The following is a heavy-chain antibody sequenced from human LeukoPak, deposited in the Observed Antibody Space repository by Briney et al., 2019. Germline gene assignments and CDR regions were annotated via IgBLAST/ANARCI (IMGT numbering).Heavy chain of an antibody. CDR1: GFTVISNS. CDR3: ARRAPSHDFDD. Sequence: PGGSLRLSCTVSGFTVISNSMSWVRQAPGKGLEWVANIKQDGNEKYYADSVKGRFTISRDNGKNSLYLQMNSLRVEDTALYYCARRAPSHDFDDWGQGTLVTVSS. V-gene: IGHV3-7*01. CDR2: IKQDGNEK. J-gene: IGHJ4*02.